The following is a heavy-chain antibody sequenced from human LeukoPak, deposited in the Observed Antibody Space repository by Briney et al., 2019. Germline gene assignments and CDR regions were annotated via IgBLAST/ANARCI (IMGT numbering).Heavy chain of an antibody. CDR3: ATGSGT. J-gene: IGHJ5*02. V-gene: IGHV3-64*01. Sequence: GGSLRLSCAASGFTFSSYAMHWVRQAPGKGLEYVSAISSNGGSTYYANSVKGRFTISRDDSKNTLYLQMNSLRAEDTAVYYCATGSGTWGQGTRVTVSS. CDR1: GFTFSSYA. CDR2: ISSNGGST.